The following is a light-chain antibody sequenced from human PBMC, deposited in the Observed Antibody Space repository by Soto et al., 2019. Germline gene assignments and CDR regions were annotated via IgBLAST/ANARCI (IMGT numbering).Light chain of an antibody. CDR2: EVT. V-gene: IGLV2-14*01. J-gene: IGLJ3*02. CDR3: ISYSISRSLV. Sequence: QSALTQPASVSGSPGQSIAISCSGTNSDIGDYDYVSWYRQHPGKSPKLLIYEVTNRPSGVSNRFSGSKSGNTASLTISGLQAEDEADYCCISYSISRSLVFGGGTKVTVL. CDR1: NSDIGDYDY.